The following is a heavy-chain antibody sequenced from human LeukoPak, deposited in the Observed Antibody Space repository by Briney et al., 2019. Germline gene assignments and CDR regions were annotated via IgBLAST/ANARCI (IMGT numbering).Heavy chain of an antibody. CDR3: ARNYGGYSH. Sequence: GGSLRLSCTASGFTFSSYWMSWVRQAPGKGLEWVANIQQDGSELYYVDSVKGRFTISRDNAKNSLYLQMNSLRAEDTALYYCARNYGGYSHWGQGTLVTVSS. V-gene: IGHV3-7*02. CDR2: IQQDGSEL. CDR1: GFTFSSYW. D-gene: IGHD4-23*01. J-gene: IGHJ4*02.